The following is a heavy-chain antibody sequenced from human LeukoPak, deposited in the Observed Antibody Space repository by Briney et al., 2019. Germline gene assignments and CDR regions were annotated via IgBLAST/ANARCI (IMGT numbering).Heavy chain of an antibody. D-gene: IGHD3-10*01. CDR3: AKAYGSGSYSLDY. CDR2: ISWNSGSI. J-gene: IGHJ4*02. V-gene: IGHV3-9*01. CDR1: GFTFDDYA. Sequence: GGSLRLSCAASGFTFDDYAMPWVRQAPGKGLEWVSGISWNSGSIGYADSVKGRFTISRDNAKNSLYLQMNSLRAEDTALYYCAKAYGSGSYSLDYWGQGTLVTVSS.